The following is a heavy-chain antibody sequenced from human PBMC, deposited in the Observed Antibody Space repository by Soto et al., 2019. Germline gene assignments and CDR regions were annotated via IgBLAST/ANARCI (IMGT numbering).Heavy chain of an antibody. CDR3: ARQVVRGGNYYYFYMDV. CDR2: IFYNGNT. V-gene: IGHV4-39*01. J-gene: IGHJ6*03. Sequence: PPGKGLEWIGSIFYNGNTYYNPSLKSRVTMSVDTSRDQFSLKLSSVTAADTAVYYCARQVVRGGNYYYFYMDVWAKGTTVTVSS. D-gene: IGHD3-10*01.